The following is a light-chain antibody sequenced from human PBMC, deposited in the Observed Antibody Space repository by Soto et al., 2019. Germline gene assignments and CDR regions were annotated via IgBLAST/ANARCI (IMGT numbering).Light chain of an antibody. CDR2: GAS. CDR3: QQFDSPVT. Sequence: EIVLTQSPGSLSLSPGERATLSCRASQSVSSTFFAWYQQRPGQAPRLLMYGASCRATGIPERFSGSGSGTYFPLTISRLEPDDFAVYYCQQFDSPVTFGQGTKVEIK. J-gene: IGKJ1*01. V-gene: IGKV3-20*01. CDR1: QSVSSTF.